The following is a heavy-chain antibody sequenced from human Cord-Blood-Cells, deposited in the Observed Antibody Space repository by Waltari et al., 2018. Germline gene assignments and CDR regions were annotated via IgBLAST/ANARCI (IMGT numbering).Heavy chain of an antibody. CDR3: AKERGYSSSYYFDY. J-gene: IGHJ4*02. Sequence: EVQLVESGGGLVQPGGSLRLSCAASVFTFSSYAMRWVRQAPGKGLEWVSVISGSGGSRYYADSVKGRFTISRYNSKNTLYLQMNSLRAEDTAVYYCAKERGYSSSYYFDYWGQGTLVTVSS. V-gene: IGHV3-23*04. CDR2: ISGSGGSR. D-gene: IGHD6-6*01. CDR1: VFTFSSYA.